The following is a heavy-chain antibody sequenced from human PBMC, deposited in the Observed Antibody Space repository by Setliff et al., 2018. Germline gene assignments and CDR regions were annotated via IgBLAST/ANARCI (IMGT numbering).Heavy chain of an antibody. J-gene: IGHJ4*02. V-gene: IGHV4-39*07. Sequence: PSETLSLTCTVSGGSISSRTYYWGWFRQPPGKGLEWIGSFYYSGSTYDNPSLQSRVTISVDTSKNQFSLKLSSVTAADTAVYYCAMGRQEVAAAGKTQIDYWGQGTLVTVSS. CDR3: AMGRQEVAAAGKTQIDY. CDR1: GGSISSRTYY. D-gene: IGHD6-13*01. CDR2: FYYSGST.